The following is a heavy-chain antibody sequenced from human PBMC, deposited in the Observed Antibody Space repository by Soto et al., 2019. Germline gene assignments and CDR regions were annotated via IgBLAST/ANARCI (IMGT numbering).Heavy chain of an antibody. D-gene: IGHD3-22*01. CDR2: ISAYNGNT. Sequence: GASVKVSCKASGYTFASYGISWVRQAPGQGLEWMGWISAYNGNTNYAQKLQGRVTMTTDTSTSTAYMELRSLRSDDTAVYYCARDGENYYDSRGQTTNYYYYYGRDVGAQGTTVPVSS. V-gene: IGHV1-18*01. CDR3: ARDGENYYDSRGQTTNYYYYYGRDV. CDR1: GYTFASYG. J-gene: IGHJ6*02.